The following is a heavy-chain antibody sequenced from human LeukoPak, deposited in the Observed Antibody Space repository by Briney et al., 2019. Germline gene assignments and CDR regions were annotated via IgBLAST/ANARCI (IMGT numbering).Heavy chain of an antibody. D-gene: IGHD2-2*01. J-gene: IGHJ4*02. CDR2: INQDGTEK. Sequence: GGSLRLSCAASGFTFSSYWMSWVRQAPGEGLEWVAKINQDGTEKAYVDSVRGRFTISRDNAKNSLFLQMNSLRAEDTAVYYCAKDGRYCITNTCYQYFDSWGQGALVTVSS. CDR1: GFTFSSYW. V-gene: IGHV3-7*03. CDR3: AKDGRYCITNTCYQYFDS.